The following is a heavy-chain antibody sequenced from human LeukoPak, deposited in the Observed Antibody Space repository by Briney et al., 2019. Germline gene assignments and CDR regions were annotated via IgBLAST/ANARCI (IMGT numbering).Heavy chain of an antibody. D-gene: IGHD1-26*01. Sequence: SETLSLTCAVYGGSFSGYYWSWIRQPPGKGLEWIGEINHSGSTNYNPSLKSRVTISVDTSKNQFSLKLSSVTAADTAVYYCARWRSGSHYYFDYWGQGTLVTASS. CDR2: INHSGST. J-gene: IGHJ4*02. CDR1: GGSFSGYY. CDR3: ARWRSGSHYYFDY. V-gene: IGHV4-34*01.